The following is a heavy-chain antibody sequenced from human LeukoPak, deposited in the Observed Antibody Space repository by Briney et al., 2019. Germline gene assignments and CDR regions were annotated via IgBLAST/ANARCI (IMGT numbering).Heavy chain of an antibody. CDR2: INHSGST. J-gene: IGHJ4*02. V-gene: IGHV4-34*01. CDR1: GGSFSGYY. D-gene: IGHD5-24*01. Sequence: SETLSLTXAVYGGSFSGYYWSWIRQPPGKGLEWIGEINHSGSTNYNPSLKSRVTISVDTSKNQFSLKLSSVTAADTAVYYCARGWRRLGGYNLIGFGYWGQRTLVTVSS. CDR3: ARGWRRLGGYNLIGFGY.